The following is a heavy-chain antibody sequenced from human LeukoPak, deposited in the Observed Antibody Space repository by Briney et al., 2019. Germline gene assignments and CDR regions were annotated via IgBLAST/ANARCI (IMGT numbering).Heavy chain of an antibody. CDR1: GDSLNDSY. J-gene: IGHJ4*02. Sequence: PSETLSLTCTLYGDSLNDSYWSWIRQPPGKGLEWIGEINHSGGTHYNPSLWGRLTISIDTSKNKFSLQLTAVTAADTGVYFCARFSDIMISFGGVISYFDYWGQGAQVTVSS. D-gene: IGHD3-16*02. V-gene: IGHV4-34*01. CDR2: INHSGGT. CDR3: ARFSDIMISFGGVISYFDY.